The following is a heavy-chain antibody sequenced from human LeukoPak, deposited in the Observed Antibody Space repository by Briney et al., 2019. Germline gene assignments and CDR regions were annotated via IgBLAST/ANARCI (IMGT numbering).Heavy chain of an antibody. CDR2: IHPKSGDT. J-gene: IGHJ4*02. CDR1: GYTFTDHY. Sequence: ASVKVSCKTSGYTFTDHYFHWLRQAPGQGLEWMGWIHPKSGDTNYAERFQGRVSLTRDTSISTAYMELSSLRSDDTAVYYCARDHNWGPDNWGQGTLVSVSS. D-gene: IGHD7-27*01. CDR3: ARDHNWGPDN. V-gene: IGHV1-2*02.